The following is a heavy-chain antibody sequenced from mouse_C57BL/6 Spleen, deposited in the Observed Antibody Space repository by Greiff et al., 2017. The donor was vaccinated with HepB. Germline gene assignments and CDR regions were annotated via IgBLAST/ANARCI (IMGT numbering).Heavy chain of an antibody. Sequence: QVQLQQPGTELVKPGASVKLSCKASGYTFTSYWMHWVKQRPGQGLEWIGNINPSNGGTNYNEKFKSKATLTVDKSSSTAYMQLSSLTSEDSAVYYCAGPYYGSSSYYYAMDYWGQGTSVTVSS. V-gene: IGHV1-53*01. CDR1: GYTFTSYW. CDR2: INPSNGGT. CDR3: AGPYYGSSSYYYAMDY. D-gene: IGHD1-1*01. J-gene: IGHJ4*01.